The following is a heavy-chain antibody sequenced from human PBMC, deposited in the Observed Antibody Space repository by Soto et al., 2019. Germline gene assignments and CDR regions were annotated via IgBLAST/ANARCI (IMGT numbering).Heavy chain of an antibody. V-gene: IGHV4-30-4*01. CDR1: GGSISSGDYY. D-gene: IGHD3-9*01. CDR2: IYYSGST. Sequence: KPSETLSLTCTVSGGSISSGDYYWSWIRQPPGKGLEWIGYIYYSGSTYYNPSLKSRVTISVDTSKNQFSLKLSSVTAADTAVYYCATGAYSDFDWLLLTFAHWAQGTLVPVSS. J-gene: IGHJ4*02. CDR3: ATGAYSDFDWLLLTFAH.